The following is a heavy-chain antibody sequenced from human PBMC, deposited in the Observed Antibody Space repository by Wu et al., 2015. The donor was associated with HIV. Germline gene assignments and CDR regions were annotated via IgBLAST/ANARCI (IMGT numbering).Heavy chain of an antibody. CDR1: GDTLRGYS. CDR2: IIPIFGTA. V-gene: IGHV1-69*12. CDR3: ARGNVTNFYYFMDV. J-gene: IGHJ6*03. D-gene: IGHD2-2*01. Sequence: QVQLVQSGSSVKKPGSSVRVSCTASGDTLRGYSVTWVRQAPGQGLEWMGGIIPIFGTANYAQKFQGRVTITADESTSTAYMKLSSLRSEDTAIYYCARGNVTNFYYFMDVWGKGTTVTVSS.